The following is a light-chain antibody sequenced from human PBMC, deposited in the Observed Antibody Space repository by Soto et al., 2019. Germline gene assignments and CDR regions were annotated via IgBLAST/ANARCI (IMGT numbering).Light chain of an antibody. Sequence: QSVLTQPTSVSGSPGQSITISCTGNHNDIGTYDYVSWYQQHPGRAPRLLIHGVTTRPSGISGRFSASKSGLTASLTISRLQPEDEADYYCSSFTSNRIYVFGPGTKVTVL. CDR3: SSFTSNRIYV. J-gene: IGLJ1*01. CDR1: HNDIGTYDY. CDR2: GVT. V-gene: IGLV2-14*03.